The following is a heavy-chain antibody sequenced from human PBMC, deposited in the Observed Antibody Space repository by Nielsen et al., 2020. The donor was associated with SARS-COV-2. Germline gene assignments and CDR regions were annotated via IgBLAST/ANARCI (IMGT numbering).Heavy chain of an antibody. Sequence: GESLKISCAASGFTFSSYGMHWVRQAPGKGLEWVAVIWYDGSNKYYADSVKGRFTISRDNSKNTLYLQMNSLRAEDTAVYYCARDAKDPYYYYYMDVWGKGATVTVSS. J-gene: IGHJ6*03. CDR2: IWYDGSNK. CDR1: GFTFSSYG. D-gene: IGHD2-15*01. CDR3: ARDAKDPYYYYYMDV. V-gene: IGHV3-33*01.